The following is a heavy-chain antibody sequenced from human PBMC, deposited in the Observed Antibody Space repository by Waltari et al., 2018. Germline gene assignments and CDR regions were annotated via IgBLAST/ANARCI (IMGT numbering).Heavy chain of an antibody. V-gene: IGHV3-30*04. CDR3: TKDGRHDSTEYHEDAFDI. J-gene: IGHJ3*02. D-gene: IGHD3-22*01. CDR2: ISYDGSNK. CDR1: GFTFSRDA. Sequence: QVQLVESGGGVVQPGRSLRLSCAASGFTFSRDAMHWVRQAPGKGLEWVAVISYDGSNKYYADAVKGRFIISRDNSKNTLYLQMNSLRAEDTAVYYCTKDGRHDSTEYHEDAFDIWGQGTMVTVSS.